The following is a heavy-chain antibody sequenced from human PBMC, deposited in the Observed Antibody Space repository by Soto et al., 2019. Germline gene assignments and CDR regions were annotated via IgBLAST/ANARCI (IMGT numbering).Heavy chain of an antibody. D-gene: IGHD1-26*01. CDR3: ARDDSGYSGSHYIDYFNF. Sequence: ASVKVSCKASGYDFSSYAMHWVRHAPRQRLEWMGWINIGSGNTEYSQNFQDRITITRDTSSSTVYMELNSLKSEDTAVYYCARDDSGYSGSHYIDYFNFWGQRTLVTVSS. J-gene: IGHJ4*02. CDR2: INIGSGNT. V-gene: IGHV1-3*04. CDR1: GYDFSSYA.